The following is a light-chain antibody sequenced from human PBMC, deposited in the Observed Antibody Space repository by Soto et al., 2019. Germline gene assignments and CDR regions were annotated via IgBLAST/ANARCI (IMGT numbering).Light chain of an antibody. CDR2: KAS. CDR1: QSIGSW. V-gene: IGKV1-5*03. CDR3: QKYNSAPLT. Sequence: DIKMSQSPSILSASVGDRVTITCRASQSIGSWVAWYQQKPGRAPNLLIHKASHLESGVPSRFSGSGSGTEFTLTISSLQPGDFATYYCQKYNSAPLTFGGGTKVDI. J-gene: IGKJ4*01.